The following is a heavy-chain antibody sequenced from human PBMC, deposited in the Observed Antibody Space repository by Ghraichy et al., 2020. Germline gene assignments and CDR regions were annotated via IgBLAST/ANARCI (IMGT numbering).Heavy chain of an antibody. CDR1: GFTFSRYG. V-gene: IGHV3-33*01. Sequence: LSLTCAASGFTFSRYGIHWVRQAPDKGLEWVAVIWSDGSDKYYAESVKGRFTISRDNSKNPLYLQMNSLRGEDTALYYCARDRYSTGWNGFDYWGRGTLVTVSS. J-gene: IGHJ4*02. D-gene: IGHD6-19*01. CDR3: ARDRYSTGWNGFDY. CDR2: IWSDGSDK.